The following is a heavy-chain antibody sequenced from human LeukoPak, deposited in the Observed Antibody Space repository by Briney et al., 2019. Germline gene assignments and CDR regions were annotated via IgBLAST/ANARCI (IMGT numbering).Heavy chain of an antibody. D-gene: IGHD2-21*02. Sequence: GGSLRLSCTASGFTFGDYPMSWVRQAPGKGLEWVSAISGSGGSTYYADSVKGRFTISRDNSKNTLYLQMNSLRAEDTAVYYCASGLVVVTVYFDYWGQGTLVTVS. V-gene: IGHV3-23*01. CDR2: ISGSGGST. CDR3: ASGLVVVTVYFDY. J-gene: IGHJ4*02. CDR1: GFTFGDYP.